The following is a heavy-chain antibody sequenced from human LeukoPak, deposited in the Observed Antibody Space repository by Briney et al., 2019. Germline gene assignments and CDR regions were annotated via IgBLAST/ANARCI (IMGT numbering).Heavy chain of an antibody. Sequence: GASVKVSCKASGYSFTTYGISWVRQAPGQGLEWMGGIIPIFGTANYAQKFQGRVTITTDESTSTAYMELSSLRSEDTAVYYCARGFSSSWYPPDYWGQGTLVTVSS. V-gene: IGHV1-69*05. J-gene: IGHJ4*02. D-gene: IGHD6-13*01. CDR3: ARGFSSSWYPPDY. CDR2: IIPIFGTA. CDR1: GYSFTTYG.